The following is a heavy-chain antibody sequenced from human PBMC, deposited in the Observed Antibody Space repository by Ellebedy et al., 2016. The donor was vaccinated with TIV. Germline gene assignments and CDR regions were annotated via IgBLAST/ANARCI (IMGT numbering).Heavy chain of an antibody. Sequence: GGSLRLSXTASGFTFSRYGIHWVRQAPGKGPEWVAVISYDGSETSYADSVKGRCTISRDNSKNTVYLQLSSLGLEDTAVYYCAKGVDDIVTINWLSPWGQGTLVTVSS. CDR1: GFTFSRYG. V-gene: IGHV3-30*18. D-gene: IGHD2-21*01. CDR3: AKGVDDIVTINWLSP. J-gene: IGHJ5*02. CDR2: ISYDGSET.